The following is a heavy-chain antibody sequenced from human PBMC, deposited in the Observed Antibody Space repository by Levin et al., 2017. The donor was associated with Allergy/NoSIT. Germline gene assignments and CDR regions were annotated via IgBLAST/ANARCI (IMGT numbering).Heavy chain of an antibody. J-gene: IGHJ4*02. CDR1: GFTFSSYS. CDR2: ISSSSSYI. V-gene: IGHV3-21*01. Sequence: GGSLRLSCAASGFTFSSYSMNWVRQAPGKGLEWVSSISSSSSYIYYADSVKGRFTISRDNAKNSLYLQMNSLRAEDTAVYYCARDSSGVPVGLWGQGTLVTVSS. D-gene: IGHD2-8*01. CDR3: ARDSSGVPVGL.